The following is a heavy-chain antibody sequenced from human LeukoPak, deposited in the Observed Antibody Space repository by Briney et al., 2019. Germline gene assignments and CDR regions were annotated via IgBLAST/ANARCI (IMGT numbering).Heavy chain of an antibody. CDR1: GFTFRSYD. Sequence: GGSLRLSCAASGFTFRSYDMHWVRQATGKGLEWVSGIGTAGDTSYPGSVKGRFTISRENAKNSLYLQMNSLRAGDTAVYYCAKPRVRGLTCYFDYWGQGTLVTVSS. D-gene: IGHD3-10*01. CDR3: AKPRVRGLTCYFDY. V-gene: IGHV3-13*04. CDR2: IGTAGDT. J-gene: IGHJ4*02.